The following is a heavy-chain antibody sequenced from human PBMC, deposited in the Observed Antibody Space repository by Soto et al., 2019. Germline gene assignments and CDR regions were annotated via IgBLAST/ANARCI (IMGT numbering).Heavy chain of an antibody. D-gene: IGHD6-13*01. CDR3: ARDDYSSSSRGGMDV. V-gene: IGHV4-31*03. CDR2: IYYSGST. J-gene: IGHJ6*02. CDR1: GGSLNSGDYY. Sequence: PSESLSLTCTVSGGSLNSGDYYWSWIRQHPGKGLEWIGYIYYSGSTYYNPSLKSRVTISVDTSKNQFSLKLSSVTAADTAVYYCARDDYSSSSRGGMDVWGQGTTVTVSS.